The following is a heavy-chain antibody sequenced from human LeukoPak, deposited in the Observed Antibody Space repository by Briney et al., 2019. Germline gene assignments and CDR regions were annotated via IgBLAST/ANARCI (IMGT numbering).Heavy chain of an antibody. Sequence: ASVKVSCKASGFTLTGYHMNWVRQAPGQGLEWMGWINPNSGGTNYAQKFQGRVTMTRDTSISTAYMELSSLRSDDTAVYYCARATHEVAAPYYCYYMDVWGKGTTVTISS. J-gene: IGHJ6*03. V-gene: IGHV1-2*02. CDR1: GFTLTGYH. CDR3: ARATHEVAAPYYCYYMDV. D-gene: IGHD6-25*01. CDR2: INPNSGGT.